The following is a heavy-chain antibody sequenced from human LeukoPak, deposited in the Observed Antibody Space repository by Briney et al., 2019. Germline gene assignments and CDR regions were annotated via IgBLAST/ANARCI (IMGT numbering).Heavy chain of an antibody. CDR2: INPSGGST. CDR3: AREREDTAMTSYYFDY. Sequence: ASVKVSCKASGYTFTSYYMHWVRQAPGQGLEWMGIINPSGGSTSYAQKFQGRVTMTRDTSTSTVYMELSSLRSEDTAVYHCAREREDTAMTSYYFDYWGQGTLVTVSS. V-gene: IGHV1-46*01. J-gene: IGHJ4*02. CDR1: GYTFTSYY. D-gene: IGHD5-18*01.